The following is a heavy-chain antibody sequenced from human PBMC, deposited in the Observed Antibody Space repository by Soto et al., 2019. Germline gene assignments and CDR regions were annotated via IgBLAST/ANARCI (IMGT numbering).Heavy chain of an antibody. CDR3: ARQQQPNPTYGMDV. Sequence: QVQLVQSGAEVKKPGASVKVSCKASGYTFTSYGISWVRQAPGQGLEWMGWISAYNGNTNYAQKLQGRVTMTTDTSMSTAYTEMRSLISDDTAVYYCARQQQPNPTYGMDVWAHGTTVTVSS. CDR2: ISAYNGNT. D-gene: IGHD6-13*01. J-gene: IGHJ6*02. CDR1: GYTFTSYG. V-gene: IGHV1-18*01.